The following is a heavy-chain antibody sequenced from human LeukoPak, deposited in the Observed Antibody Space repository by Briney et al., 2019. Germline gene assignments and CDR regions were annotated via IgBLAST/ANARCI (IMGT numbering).Heavy chain of an antibody. J-gene: IGHJ4*02. Sequence: KAGGSLRLSCAASGFTFSSCSMNWVRQAPGKGLEWVSSISSSSSYIYYADSVKGRFTISRDNAKNSLYLQMNSLRAEDTAVYYCARDIYSSSTVDYWGQGTLVTVSS. CDR1: GFTFSSCS. D-gene: IGHD6-6*01. CDR2: ISSSSSYI. CDR3: ARDIYSSSTVDY. V-gene: IGHV3-21*01.